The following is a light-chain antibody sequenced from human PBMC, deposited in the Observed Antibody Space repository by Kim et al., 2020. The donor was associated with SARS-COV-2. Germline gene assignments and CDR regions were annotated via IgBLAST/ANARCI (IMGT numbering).Light chain of an antibody. CDR1: TSNIGTNA. V-gene: IGLV1-44*01. CDR2: DND. Sequence: QSVLTQPPSASGTPGQRVTISCSGSTSNIGTNAVSWYQQFPGTAPKVLMYDNDQRPSGVPDRFSGSKSATSASLAISGLQFEDEADYYCAAWDDSLNGHVFGTGTKVTVL. CDR3: AAWDDSLNGHV. J-gene: IGLJ1*01.